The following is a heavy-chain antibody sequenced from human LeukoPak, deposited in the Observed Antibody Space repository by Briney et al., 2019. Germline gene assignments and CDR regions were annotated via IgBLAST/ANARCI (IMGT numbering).Heavy chain of an antibody. CDR1: GFTFDDYA. Sequence: GGSLRLSCAASGFTFDDYAMHWVRQAPGKGLEWVSGIRWNSGSIGYADSVKGRFTISRDNAKNSLYLQMNSLRAEDMALYYCAKDAGKVAAAGRGLDYWGQGTLVTVSS. CDR3: AKDAGKVAAAGRGLDY. V-gene: IGHV3-9*03. CDR2: IRWNSGSI. J-gene: IGHJ4*02. D-gene: IGHD6-13*01.